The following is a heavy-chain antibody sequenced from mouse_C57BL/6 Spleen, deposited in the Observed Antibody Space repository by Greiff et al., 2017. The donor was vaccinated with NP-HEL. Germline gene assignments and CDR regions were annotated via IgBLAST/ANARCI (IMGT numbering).Heavy chain of an antibody. CDR3: ARDGYYDFDY. V-gene: IGHV5-17*01. J-gene: IGHJ2*01. CDR1: GFTFSDYG. CDR2: ISSGSSNI. D-gene: IGHD2-3*01. Sequence: DVMLVESGGGLVKPGGSLKLSCAASGFTFSDYGMHWVRKAPEKGLEWVAYISSGSSNIYYPDTVKGRFTISRDNAKNTLFLQMTSLRSEDTAMYYCARDGYYDFDYWGQGTTLTVSS.